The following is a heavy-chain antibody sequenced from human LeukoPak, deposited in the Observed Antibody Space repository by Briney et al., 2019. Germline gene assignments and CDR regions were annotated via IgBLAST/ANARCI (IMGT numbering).Heavy chain of an antibody. V-gene: IGHV1-69*01. Sequence: SVKVSCKASGGTFSSYAISWVRQAPGQGLEWMGGIIPIFGTANYAQKFQGRVTITADESTSTAYMELSSLRSEDTAVYYCARALRVGRYSADYWGQGTLVTVSS. CDR3: ARALRVGRYSADY. CDR2: IIPIFGTA. D-gene: IGHD2-15*01. CDR1: GGTFSSYA. J-gene: IGHJ4*02.